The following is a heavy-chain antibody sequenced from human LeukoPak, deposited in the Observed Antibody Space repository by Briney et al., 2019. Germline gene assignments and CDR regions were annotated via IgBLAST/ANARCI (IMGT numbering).Heavy chain of an antibody. V-gene: IGHV4-34*01. J-gene: IGHJ4*02. Sequence: SETLSLTCAAYGGSFSGYYWSWIRQPPGKGLEWIGSMHHSGSTYYNPSLKSRVTMSLDTSKNQFSLRLTSVTAADTAVYYCARVRLWFGDHLDDYWGQGTLVTVSS. CDR3: ARVRLWFGDHLDDY. CDR2: MHHSGST. CDR1: GGSFSGYY. D-gene: IGHD3-10*01.